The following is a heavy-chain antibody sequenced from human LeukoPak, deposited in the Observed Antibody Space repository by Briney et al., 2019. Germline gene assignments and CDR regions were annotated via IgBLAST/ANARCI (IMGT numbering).Heavy chain of an antibody. CDR2: IHPGDSDT. CDR3: ARSFTNAFDM. J-gene: IGHJ3*02. D-gene: IGHD3-16*02. CDR1: GYHFTTDW. Sequence: GESLKISCKASGYHFTTDWIGWVRPMPGKGLEWMGIIHPGDSDTTYSPSFQGQVTISADKSISTAYLQWSSVKASDTAMYYCARSFTNAFDMWGQGTMVTVSS. V-gene: IGHV5-51*01.